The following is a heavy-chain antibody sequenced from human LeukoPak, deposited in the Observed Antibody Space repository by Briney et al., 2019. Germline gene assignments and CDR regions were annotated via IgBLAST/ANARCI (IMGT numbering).Heavy chain of an antibody. CDR2: IYGSGST. V-gene: IGHV4-59*08. CDR1: GDSINSYS. Sequence: PSETLSLTCIVSGDSINSYSWDWIRQSPEKGLERIGRIYGSGSTMYNPSLRSRVTLLVDTSNSQFSLKLSSVTAADTAIYYCARRVVEARPSSERNWLDPWGQGTLVTVSP. CDR3: ARRVVEARPSSERNWLDP. J-gene: IGHJ5*02. D-gene: IGHD1-1*01.